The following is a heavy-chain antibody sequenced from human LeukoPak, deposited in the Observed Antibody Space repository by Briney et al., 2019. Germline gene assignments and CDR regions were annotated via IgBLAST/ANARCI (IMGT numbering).Heavy chain of an antibody. CDR3: ARTPRRAAFRGDYFDY. Sequence: KPSETLSLTCAVYGGSFSGYYWSWIRQPPGKGQEWIGEINYSGSTNYNPSLKSRVTISVDTSKSQFSLKLSSVTAADTAVYYCARTPRRAAFRGDYFDYWGQGTLVTVSS. J-gene: IGHJ4*02. CDR2: INYSGST. D-gene: IGHD3-10*01. CDR1: GGSFSGYY. V-gene: IGHV4-34*01.